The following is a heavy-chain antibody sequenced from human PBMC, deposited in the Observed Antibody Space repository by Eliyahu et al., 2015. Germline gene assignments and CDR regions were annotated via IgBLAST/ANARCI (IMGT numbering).Heavy chain of an antibody. CDR3: ARVGVSYSSSWYPKRGGVDYYGMDV. Sequence: QVQLQQWGAGLLKPSETLSLTCAVYGGSFSGYYWSWIRQPPGKGLEWIGEINHSGSTNYNPSLKSRVTISVDTSKNQFSLKLSSVTAADTAVYYCARVGVSYSSSWYPKRGGVDYYGMDVWGKGTTVTVSS. CDR1: GGSFSGYY. CDR2: INHSGST. V-gene: IGHV4-34*01. J-gene: IGHJ6*04. D-gene: IGHD6-13*01.